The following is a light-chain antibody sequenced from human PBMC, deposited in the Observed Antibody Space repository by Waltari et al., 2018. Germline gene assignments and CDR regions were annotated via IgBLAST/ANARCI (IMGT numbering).Light chain of an antibody. CDR2: GAS. CDR3: QQSYSAPRT. CDR1: QNINSY. V-gene: IGKV1-39*01. J-gene: IGKJ1*01. Sequence: DIQMTQSPSSLSASVGDRVTITCRASQNINSYLNWYQQKPGQAPKLRIHGASTLQGGVPSRFSGSESGTDFTLTISSLQPEDFATYYCQQSYSAPRTFGQGTKVEIK.